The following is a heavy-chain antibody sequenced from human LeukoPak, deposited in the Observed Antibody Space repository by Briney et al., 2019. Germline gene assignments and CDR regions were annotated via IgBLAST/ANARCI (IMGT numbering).Heavy chain of an antibody. CDR3: AKNGEEFDY. D-gene: IGHD4-17*01. CDR2: MNQDGSER. J-gene: IGHJ4*02. Sequence: GGSLRLSCAASGFTIASNWMRWVRQAPGKGLQWVVDMNQDGSERYYMDSVKGRFTISRDNAKNSLYLQMNTLRAATTAVYYCAKNGEEFDYSGQGRLASVPS. CDR1: GFTIASNW. V-gene: IGHV3-7*02.